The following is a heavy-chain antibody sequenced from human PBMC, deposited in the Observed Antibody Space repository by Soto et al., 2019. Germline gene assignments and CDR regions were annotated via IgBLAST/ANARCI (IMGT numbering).Heavy chain of an antibody. Sequence: QITLKESGPPLVTPTQTLTLTCTFSGFSFNTNAVGVGWIRQSPGKALECLTLIYWDDDKRYSPSLKSRLTITKDTSKKQVVLTMTNMDPVDTATYYCARLYSGSYFDYWGQGTLVTVSS. V-gene: IGHV2-5*02. CDR1: GFSFNTNAVG. CDR3: ARLYSGSYFDY. D-gene: IGHD1-26*01. CDR2: IYWDDDK. J-gene: IGHJ4*02.